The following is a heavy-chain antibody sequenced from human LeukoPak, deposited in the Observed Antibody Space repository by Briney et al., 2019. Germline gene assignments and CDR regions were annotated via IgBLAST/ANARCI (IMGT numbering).Heavy chain of an antibody. CDR3: ARGFRITMVRGVLLQRYSYYGMDV. Sequence: ASVRVSCKASGGTFSSYAISWVRQAPGQGLEWMGRIIPILGIANYAQKFQGRVTITADKSTSTAYMELSSLRSEDTAVYYCARGFRITMVRGVLLQRYSYYGMDVWGQGTTVTVSS. J-gene: IGHJ6*02. V-gene: IGHV1-69*04. CDR1: GGTFSSYA. CDR2: IIPILGIA. D-gene: IGHD3-10*01.